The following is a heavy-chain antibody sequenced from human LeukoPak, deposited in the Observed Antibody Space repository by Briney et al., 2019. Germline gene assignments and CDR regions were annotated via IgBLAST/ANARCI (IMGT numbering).Heavy chain of an antibody. Sequence: GGSLRLSCAASGLTVSNQFMDWVRQAPGKGLEWVSSISSSSSYIYYADSVKGRFTISRDNAKNSLYLQMNSLRAEDTAVYYCARDGYSGYDYLIFYWGQGTLVTVSS. J-gene: IGHJ4*02. V-gene: IGHV3-21*01. D-gene: IGHD5-12*01. CDR3: ARDGYSGYDYLIFY. CDR2: ISSSSSYI. CDR1: GLTVSNQF.